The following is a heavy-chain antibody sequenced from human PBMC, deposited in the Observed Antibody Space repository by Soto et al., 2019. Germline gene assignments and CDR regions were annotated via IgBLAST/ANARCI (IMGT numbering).Heavy chain of an antibody. Sequence: GGSLRLSCEVSGFTLTSYGMNWVRQAPDKGLEWVSTIGRGGDTFYADSVRGRFTISRDNSKNTLFLQMYSLRAEDTAPYFCAKDGTTAGIHYYGMDIWGQGTTVTVSS. CDR3: AKDGTTAGIHYYGMDI. D-gene: IGHD1-1*01. CDR1: GFTLTSYG. V-gene: IGHV3-23*01. CDR2: IGRGGDT. J-gene: IGHJ6*02.